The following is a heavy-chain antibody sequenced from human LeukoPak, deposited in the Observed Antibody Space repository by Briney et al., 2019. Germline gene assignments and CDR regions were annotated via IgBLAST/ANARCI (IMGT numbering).Heavy chain of an antibody. D-gene: IGHD3-22*01. CDR3: VRGPSISGYRHFQE. V-gene: IGHV3-48*03. Sequence: GGSLRLSCAASGLTFSSYEMHWVRQAAGKGLEWISYISSTGSIIYYADSVKGRFTISRDNAKSSLDLQMSNLRAEDTAIYYCVRGPSISGYRHFQEWGQGTLVIVSS. CDR1: GLTFSSYE. J-gene: IGHJ1*01. CDR2: ISSTGSII.